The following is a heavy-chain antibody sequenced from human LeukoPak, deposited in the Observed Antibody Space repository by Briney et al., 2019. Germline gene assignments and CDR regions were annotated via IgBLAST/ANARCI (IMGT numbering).Heavy chain of an antibody. CDR3: AKAGGYDFWSGYFPLPFDY. V-gene: IGHV3-23*01. J-gene: IGHJ4*02. Sequence: GGSLRLSCAASGFTFSSYAMSWVRQAPGKGLEWVSAISGSGGSTYYADSVKGRFTISRDNSKNTLYLQMNSLRAEDTAVYYCAKAGGYDFWSGYFPLPFDYWGQGTLVTVSS. CDR2: ISGSGGST. CDR1: GFTFSSYA. D-gene: IGHD3-3*01.